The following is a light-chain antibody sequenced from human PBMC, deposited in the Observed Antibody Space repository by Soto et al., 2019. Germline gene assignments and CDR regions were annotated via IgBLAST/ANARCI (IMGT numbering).Light chain of an antibody. J-gene: IGKJ1*01. CDR3: QHYNSYSEA. V-gene: IGKV3-20*01. Sequence: EIVLTQSPGTLSLSPGERATLSCRASQSVSSDFLAWYQRKPGQAPRLLIYGASTRATGIPARFSGSGSGTEFTLTISSLQPDDFATYYCQHYNSYSEAFGQGTKVDIK. CDR1: QSVSSDF. CDR2: GAS.